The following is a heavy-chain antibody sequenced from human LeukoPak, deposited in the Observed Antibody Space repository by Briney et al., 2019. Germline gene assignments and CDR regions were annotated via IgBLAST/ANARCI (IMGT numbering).Heavy chain of an antibody. Sequence: GGSLRLSCAASGFTFSSYGMHWVRQAPGKGLEWVAVISYDGSNKYCADSVKGRFTISRDNSKNTLYLQMNSLRAEDTAVYYCAKDRLDYYDSSGYRYFDYWGQGTLVTVSS. CDR2: ISYDGSNK. CDR3: AKDRLDYYDSSGYRYFDY. V-gene: IGHV3-30*18. J-gene: IGHJ4*02. CDR1: GFTFSSYG. D-gene: IGHD3-22*01.